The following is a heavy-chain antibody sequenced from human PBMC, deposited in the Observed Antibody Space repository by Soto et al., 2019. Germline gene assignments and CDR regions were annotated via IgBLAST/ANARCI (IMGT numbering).Heavy chain of an antibody. D-gene: IGHD6-6*01. Sequence: QVQLQESSPGLVKPSQTLSLTCRVSGESISSGGYYWSWIRHHPGKGLEWIGYIYDSESAYYNPSLKSRVTISIDTSKNHFAMRLSSVTAADTAVYYCARASSGSSAADYWGQGTLATVSS. V-gene: IGHV4-31*03. J-gene: IGHJ4*02. CDR2: IYDSESA. CDR1: GESISSGGYY. CDR3: ARASSGSSAADY.